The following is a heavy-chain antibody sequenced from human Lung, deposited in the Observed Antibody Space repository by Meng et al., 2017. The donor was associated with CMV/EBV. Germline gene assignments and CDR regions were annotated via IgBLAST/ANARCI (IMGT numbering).Heavy chain of an antibody. D-gene: IGHD3-22*01. J-gene: IGHJ3*02. Sequence: ETLSLXCAASGFTISSNYMSWVRQAPGKGLEWVSVIYSGGSTYYADSVKGRFTISRDNSKNTLYLQMNSLRAEDTAVYYCARHNTYYYDAFLGTFDIWGQGXMVTVSS. CDR2: IYSGGST. CDR1: GFTISSNY. CDR3: ARHNTYYYDAFLGTFDI. V-gene: IGHV3-53*01.